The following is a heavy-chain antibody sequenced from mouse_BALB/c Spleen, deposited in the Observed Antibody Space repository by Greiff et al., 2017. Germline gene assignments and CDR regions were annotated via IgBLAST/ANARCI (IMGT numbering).Heavy chain of an antibody. Sequence: VQLQQPGAELVKPGASVKLSCKASGYTFTSYWMHWVKQRPGQGLEWIGEINPSNGRTNYNEKFKSKATLTVDKSSSTAYMQLSSLTSEDSAVYYCANPTATAWFAYWPRDSGHCLC. D-gene: IGHD1-2*01. CDR3: ANPTATAWFAY. J-gene: IGHJ3*01. CDR2: INPSNGRT. V-gene: IGHV1S81*02. CDR1: GYTFTSYW.